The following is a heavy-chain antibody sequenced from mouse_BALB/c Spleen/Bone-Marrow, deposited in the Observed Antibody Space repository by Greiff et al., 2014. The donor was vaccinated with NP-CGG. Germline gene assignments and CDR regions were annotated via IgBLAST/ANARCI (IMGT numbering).Heavy chain of an antibody. CDR3: AHDAPFTY. CDR1: GFNIKDTF. V-gene: IGHV14-3*02. J-gene: IGHJ3*01. D-gene: IGHD2-3*01. CDR2: IDPASGST. Sequence: DVKLQESGADLVKPGASVKLSCTTSGFNIKDTFMHWVKQRPEQGLEWIGRIDPASGSTKYDPKFQGKATITADTSSNKVSLQLSGLTSEDTAVYYCAHDAPFTYWGQGTLVTVSA.